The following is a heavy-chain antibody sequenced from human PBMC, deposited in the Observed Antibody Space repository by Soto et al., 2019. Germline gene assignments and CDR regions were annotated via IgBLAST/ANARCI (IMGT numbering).Heavy chain of an antibody. CDR1: GGSISSYY. Sequence: SETLSLTCTVSGGSISSYYWSWIRQPAGKGLEWIGRIYTSGSTNYNPSLKSRVTMSVDTSKNQFSLKLSSVTAADKAVYYCARDGYSGYDYAFDYWGKGTLVTVSS. CDR3: ARDGYSGYDYAFDY. J-gene: IGHJ4*02. CDR2: IYTSGST. D-gene: IGHD5-12*01. V-gene: IGHV4-4*07.